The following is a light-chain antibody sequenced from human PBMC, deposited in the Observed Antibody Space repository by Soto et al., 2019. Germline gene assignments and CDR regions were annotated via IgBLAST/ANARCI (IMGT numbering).Light chain of an antibody. CDR2: YDR. CDR3: QVWDSSSDHSGV. Sequence: SYVLTQPPSVSVSPGNTARITCGGNNIGSQSVHWYQQKPGQAPVLVMFYDRVRPSGIPERFSGSNSGNTATLTISRAEAGDEADYYCQVWDSSSDHSGVFGGGTKLTVL. J-gene: IGLJ2*01. V-gene: IGLV3-21*04. CDR1: NIGSQS.